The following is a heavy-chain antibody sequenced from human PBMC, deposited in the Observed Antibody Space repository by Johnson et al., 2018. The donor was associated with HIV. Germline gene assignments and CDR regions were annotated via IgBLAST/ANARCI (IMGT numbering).Heavy chain of an antibody. CDR3: TRDGITGPYAFDI. J-gene: IGHJ3*02. CDR1: GFTFSDYY. Sequence: QVQLVESGGGLVKAGGSLRLSCAASGFTFSDYYMSWIRQAPGKGLEWVSYISSSGNTIYYADSVKGRFTISRDNAKNSLYLQMNSLRSWDTAVYYCTRDGITGPYAFDIWGQGTMVTVSS. CDR2: ISSSGNTI. D-gene: IGHD1-20*01. V-gene: IGHV3-11*04.